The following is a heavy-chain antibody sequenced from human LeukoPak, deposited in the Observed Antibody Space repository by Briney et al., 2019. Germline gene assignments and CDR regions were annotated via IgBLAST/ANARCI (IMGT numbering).Heavy chain of an antibody. Sequence: SGTLSLTCAVSGGSISSSNWWSWVRQPPGKGLEWIGEINHSGSTNYNPSLKSRVTISVDTSKNQFSLKLSSVTAADTAVYYCARRSVVPAATGDYWGQGTLVTVSS. CDR2: INHSGST. D-gene: IGHD2-2*01. V-gene: IGHV4-4*02. CDR3: ARRSVVPAATGDY. J-gene: IGHJ4*02. CDR1: GGSISSSNW.